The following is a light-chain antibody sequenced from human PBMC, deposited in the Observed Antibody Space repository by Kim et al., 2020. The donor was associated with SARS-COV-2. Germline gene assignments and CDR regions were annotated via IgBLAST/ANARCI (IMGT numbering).Light chain of an antibody. CDR1: NIGSKI. J-gene: IGLJ3*02. V-gene: IGLV3-21*04. CDR2: YNS. CDR3: PVWDSSREHRV. Sequence: QRPPATCTGGGSNIGSKIVPWYQQLPGPAPVLLIYYNSQRPSGIPERFSGSNSGNSASLTISRLEAGDEADYYCPVWDSSREHRVFGGGTQLTVL.